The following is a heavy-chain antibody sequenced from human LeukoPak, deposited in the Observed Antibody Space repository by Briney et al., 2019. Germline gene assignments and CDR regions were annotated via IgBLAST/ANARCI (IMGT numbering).Heavy chain of an antibody. Sequence: ASVKVSCKASGYTFTSYYMHWVLHAPVQGLEWIGIINPSGGSTSYAQKFQGRVTMTRDTSTSTVYMELSSLRSEDTAVYYCARGDWQLPAEYFQHWGQGTLVTVSS. V-gene: IGHV1-46*01. CDR2: INPSGGST. J-gene: IGHJ1*01. CDR1: GYTFTSYY. D-gene: IGHD2-15*01. CDR3: ARGDWQLPAEYFQH.